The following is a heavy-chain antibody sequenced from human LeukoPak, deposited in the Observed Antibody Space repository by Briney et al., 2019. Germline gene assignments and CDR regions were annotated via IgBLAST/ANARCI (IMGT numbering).Heavy chain of an antibody. D-gene: IGHD3-22*01. J-gene: IGHJ6*02. CDR3: ARDTGAYDSSGYSFYYYYGMDV. Sequence: ASVKVSCKASGGTFSSYAISWVRQAPGQGLEWMGRIIPILGIANYAQKFQGRVTITADKSTSTAYMELSSLRSEDTAVYYCARDTGAYDSSGYSFYYYYGMDVWGQGTTVTVSS. V-gene: IGHV1-69*04. CDR2: IIPILGIA. CDR1: GGTFSSYA.